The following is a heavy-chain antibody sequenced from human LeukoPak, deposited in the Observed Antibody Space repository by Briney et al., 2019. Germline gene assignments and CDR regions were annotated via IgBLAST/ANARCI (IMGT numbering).Heavy chain of an antibody. Sequence: SETLSPTCAVYGGSFSGYYWSWIRQPPGKGLEWIGEINHSGSTNYNPSLKSRVTISVDTSKNQFSLKLSSVTAADTAVYYCARGGRQMVRGAIRAFDIWGQGTMVTVSS. J-gene: IGHJ3*02. CDR2: INHSGST. CDR1: GGSFSGYY. CDR3: ARGGRQMVRGAIRAFDI. D-gene: IGHD3-10*01. V-gene: IGHV4-34*01.